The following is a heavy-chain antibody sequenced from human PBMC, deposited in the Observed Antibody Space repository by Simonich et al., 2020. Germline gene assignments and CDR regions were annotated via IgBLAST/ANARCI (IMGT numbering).Heavy chain of an antibody. V-gene: IGHV4-34*01. CDR2: INHSGST. CDR3: ARCCLVNYDILTGYHNWFDP. Sequence: QVQLQQWGAGLLKPSETLSLTCAVYGGSFSGYYWSWIRQPPGMGLEWIGEINHSGSTNYNPSLKSRVTISVDTSKNQFSLKLVSVTAADTAVYYCARCCLVNYDILTGYHNWFDPWGQGTLVTVSS. D-gene: IGHD3-9*01. CDR1: GGSFSGYY. J-gene: IGHJ5*02.